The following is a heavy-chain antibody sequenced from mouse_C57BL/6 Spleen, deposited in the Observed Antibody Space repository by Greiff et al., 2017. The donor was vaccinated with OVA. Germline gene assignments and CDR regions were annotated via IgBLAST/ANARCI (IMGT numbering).Heavy chain of an antibody. CDR2: IYPGSGST. J-gene: IGHJ3*01. V-gene: IGHV1-55*01. D-gene: IGHD2-5*01. CDR1: GYTFTSYW. CDR3: ARRGYYSNYPAY. Sequence: VKLMESGAELVKPGASVKMSCKASGYTFTSYWITWVKQRPGQGLEWIGDIYPGSGSTNYNEKFKSKATLTVDTSSSTAYMQLSSLTSEDSAVYYCARRGYYSNYPAYWGQGTLVTVSA.